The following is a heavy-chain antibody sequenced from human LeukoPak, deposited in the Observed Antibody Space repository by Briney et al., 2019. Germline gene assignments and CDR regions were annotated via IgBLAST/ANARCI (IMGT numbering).Heavy chain of an antibody. CDR2: ISGSGVST. D-gene: IGHD1-7*01. J-gene: IGHJ4*02. V-gene: IGHV3-23*01. CDR1: GFRFSSYA. CDR3: AKDERNWNYNLASQTYD. Sequence: GDSLRLACAASGFRFSSYAMSWVRQAPGKGLEWVSAISGSGVSTYYADSVKGRFTVSRDNSKNTLYLQMSSLRAEDTAVYYCAKDERNWNYNLASQTYDWGQGTLVTVSS.